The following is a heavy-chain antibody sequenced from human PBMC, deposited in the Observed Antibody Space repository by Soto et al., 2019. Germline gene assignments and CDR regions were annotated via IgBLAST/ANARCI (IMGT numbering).Heavy chain of an antibody. J-gene: IGHJ6*02. Sequence: SVKVSCKASGGTFSSYAISWVRQAPGQGLEWMGGIIPIFGTANYAQKFQGRVTITADKSTSTAYMELSSLRSEDTAVYYCARRGATVVTLGYYYGMDVWGQGTTVTVSS. CDR1: GGTFSSYA. V-gene: IGHV1-69*06. D-gene: IGHD4-17*01. CDR3: ARRGATVVTLGYYYGMDV. CDR2: IIPIFGTA.